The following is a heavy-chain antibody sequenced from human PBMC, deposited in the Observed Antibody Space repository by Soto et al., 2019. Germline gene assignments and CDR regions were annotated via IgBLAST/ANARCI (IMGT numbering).Heavy chain of an antibody. V-gene: IGHV3-23*01. CDR2: ISASGGST. D-gene: IGHD2-2*01. CDR1: GGSVSSGSYY. J-gene: IGHJ4*02. CDR3: AKQGVPAAQGMPQSYFEN. Sequence: ETLSLTCTVSGGSVSSGSYYWSWIRQAPGKGLEWVSTISASGGSTYYADSVKGRFTIARDNSKKTLYLQMNSLRAEDTAVYYCAKQGVPAAQGMPQSYFENWGQGTPVTVSS.